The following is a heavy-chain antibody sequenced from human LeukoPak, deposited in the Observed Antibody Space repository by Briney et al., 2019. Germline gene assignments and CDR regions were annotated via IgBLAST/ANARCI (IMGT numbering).Heavy chain of an antibody. V-gene: IGHV1-2*02. Sequence: ASVKVSCKASGYTFTGYYLHWVRQTPGQGLEWIGWIKPNSGGTNYAQRFQGRVTMTRDTSISTAYMELSRLKSDDTAVYFCARGPGALDYWGQGTLVSVSS. CDR2: IKPNSGGT. CDR1: GYTFTGYY. D-gene: IGHD4/OR15-4a*01. CDR3: ARGPGALDY. J-gene: IGHJ4*02.